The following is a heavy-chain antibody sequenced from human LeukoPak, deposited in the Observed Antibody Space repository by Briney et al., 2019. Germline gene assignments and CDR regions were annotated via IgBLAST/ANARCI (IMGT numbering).Heavy chain of an antibody. Sequence: ASVKVSCKAFGYTFTGYYMHWVRQAPGQGLEWMGRINPNSGGTNYAQKFQGRVTMTRDTSISTAYMELSRLRSDDTAVYYRARGELVGVGVISVGWFDPWGQGTLVTVSS. J-gene: IGHJ5*02. CDR1: GYTFTGYY. D-gene: IGHD3-10*01. V-gene: IGHV1-2*06. CDR2: INPNSGGT. CDR3: ARGELVGVGVISVGWFDP.